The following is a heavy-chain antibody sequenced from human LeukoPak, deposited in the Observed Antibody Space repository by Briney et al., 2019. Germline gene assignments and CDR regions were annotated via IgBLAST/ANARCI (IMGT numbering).Heavy chain of an antibody. J-gene: IGHJ5*02. D-gene: IGHD1-26*01. CDR3: ARLSGSYRGWFDP. CDR2: IYPGDSDA. V-gene: IGHV5-51*01. Sequence: GESLKISCQGSGYTFDSYWIGWVRQMPAKGLKWMGIIYPGDSDARYSPSFQGQVTFSADRSISTAYLQWSSLQASDTAMYYCARLSGSYRGWFDPWGQGTLVTVSS. CDR1: GYTFDSYW.